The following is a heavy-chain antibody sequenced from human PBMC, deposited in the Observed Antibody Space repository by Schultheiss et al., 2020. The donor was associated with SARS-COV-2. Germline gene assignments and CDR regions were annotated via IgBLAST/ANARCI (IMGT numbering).Heavy chain of an antibody. CDR3: ARDLMSGETVLVAIDF. CDR1: GASFSSYY. V-gene: IGHV3-7*01. Sequence: ETLSLTCADYGASFSSYYWSWVRQAPGKGLEWVANIKQDGSEKYYVDSVKGRFTISRDNAKNSLYLQMNSLRVEDTAVYYCARDLMSGETVLVAIDFWGRGGLVTVAS. D-gene: IGHD2-8*02. J-gene: IGHJ4*02. CDR2: IKQDGSEK.